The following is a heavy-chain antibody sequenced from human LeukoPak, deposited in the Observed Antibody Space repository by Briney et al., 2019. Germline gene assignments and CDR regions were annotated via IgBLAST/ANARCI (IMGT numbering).Heavy chain of an antibody. D-gene: IGHD2-15*01. CDR2: ISAYNGNT. V-gene: IGHV1-18*01. Sequence: GASVKVSCKASGYTFTSYGISWVRQAPGQGLEWMGWISAYNGNTNYAQKLQGRVTMTTDTSTSTAYMGLRSLRSDDTAVYYCAREYCSGGSCYEYYFDYWGQGTLVTVSS. J-gene: IGHJ4*02. CDR3: AREYCSGGSCYEYYFDY. CDR1: GYTFTSYG.